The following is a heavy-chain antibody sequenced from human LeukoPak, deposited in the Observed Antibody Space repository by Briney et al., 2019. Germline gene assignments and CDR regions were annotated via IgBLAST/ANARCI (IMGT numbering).Heavy chain of an antibody. D-gene: IGHD6-13*01. CDR2: MSYDESNK. Sequence: GGTLSLSCAVSGFTFSSYAKHWVRQAPGQGLERVAVMSYDESNKYYADSVMGRFTISRDNSKNTLYLQMNSLRAADNAVYYCAREWSSSGEYYYYGMDVWGQGTTVTVSS. CDR1: GFTFSSYA. V-gene: IGHV3-30*04. CDR3: AREWSSSGEYYYYGMDV. J-gene: IGHJ6*02.